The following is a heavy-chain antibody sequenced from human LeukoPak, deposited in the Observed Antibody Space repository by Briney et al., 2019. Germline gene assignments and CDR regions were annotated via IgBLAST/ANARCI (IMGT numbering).Heavy chain of an antibody. D-gene: IGHD1-26*01. CDR3: ARGPFPGGSGSSVLVY. Sequence: GASVKVSCKASGYTFTSYGISWVRQAPGQGLEWMGWISAYNGNTNYAQKLQGRVTMTRDTSTSTVYMELSSLRSEDTAVYYCARGPFPGGSGSSVLVYWGQGTLVTVSS. CDR2: ISAYNGNT. V-gene: IGHV1-18*04. J-gene: IGHJ4*02. CDR1: GYTFTSYG.